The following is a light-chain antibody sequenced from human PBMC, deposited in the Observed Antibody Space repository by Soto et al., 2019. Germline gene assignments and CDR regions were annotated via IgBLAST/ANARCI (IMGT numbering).Light chain of an antibody. Sequence: QSAPTQPASVSGSPGHSITISCTGTSSDVGGYNFVSWYQQKPGKAPKLLIYEVTHRPSGISDRFSGSKSGNIASLTISGLQDEDEASYYCCTYARNRLYVFGSGTKLTVL. CDR2: EVT. CDR1: SSDVGGYNF. V-gene: IGLV2-14*01. J-gene: IGLJ1*01. CDR3: CTYARNRLYV.